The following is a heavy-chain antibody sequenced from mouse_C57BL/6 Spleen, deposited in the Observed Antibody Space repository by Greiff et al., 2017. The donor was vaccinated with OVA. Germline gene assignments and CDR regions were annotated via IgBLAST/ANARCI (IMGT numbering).Heavy chain of an antibody. CDR1: GYTFTDYY. Sequence: EVQLQESGPVLVKPGASVKMSCKASGYTFTDYYMNWVNQSHGKSLEWIGVINPYNGGTSYNQKFKGKATLTVDKSSSTAYMELNSLTSEDSAVYYCARHDYGGPFDYWGQGTTLTVSS. D-gene: IGHD2-4*01. CDR2: INPYNGGT. CDR3: ARHDYGGPFDY. J-gene: IGHJ2*01. V-gene: IGHV1-19*01.